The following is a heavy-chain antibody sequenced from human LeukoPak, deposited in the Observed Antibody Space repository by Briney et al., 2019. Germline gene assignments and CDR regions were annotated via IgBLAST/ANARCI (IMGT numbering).Heavy chain of an antibody. J-gene: IGHJ3*02. D-gene: IGHD5-12*01. Sequence: PSQTLSPTCAISGDSVSSNSAAWNWIRQSPSRGLEWLGRTYYRSKWYNDYAVSVKSRITINPDTSKNQFSLQLNSVTPEDTAVYYCAREKYSGSKQTDAFDIWGQGTMVTVSS. CDR1: GDSVSSNSAA. CDR2: TYYRSKWYN. CDR3: AREKYSGSKQTDAFDI. V-gene: IGHV6-1*01.